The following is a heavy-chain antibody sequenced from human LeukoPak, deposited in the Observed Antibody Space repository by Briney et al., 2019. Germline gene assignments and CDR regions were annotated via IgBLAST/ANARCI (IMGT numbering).Heavy chain of an antibody. V-gene: IGHV4-59*01. Sequence: PSETLSLTCTVSGGSISSYYWSWIRQPPGKGLEWIGYIYYSGSTNYNPSLKSRVTISVDTSKNQFSLKLSSVTAADTAVYYCAREIPVTTFWSRNYMDVWGKGTTVTVSS. J-gene: IGHJ6*03. CDR2: IYYSGST. CDR3: AREIPVTTFWSRNYMDV. CDR1: GGSISSYY. D-gene: IGHD4-11*01.